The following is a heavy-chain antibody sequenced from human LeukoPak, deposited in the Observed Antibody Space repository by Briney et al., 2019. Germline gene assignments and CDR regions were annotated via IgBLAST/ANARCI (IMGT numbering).Heavy chain of an antibody. CDR2: VNHRGDT. Sequence: SETLSLTCAVYGGSFTAYYWSWIRQSPGKGLQWIAEVNHRGDTNYNPSVKGRVTISVDTSKNQFSLKVTSLTAADTAVYYCARGPTISETGYFDYWGQGTLVTVSS. D-gene: IGHD1-1*01. J-gene: IGHJ4*02. V-gene: IGHV4-34*01. CDR3: ARGPTISETGYFDY. CDR1: GGSFTAYY.